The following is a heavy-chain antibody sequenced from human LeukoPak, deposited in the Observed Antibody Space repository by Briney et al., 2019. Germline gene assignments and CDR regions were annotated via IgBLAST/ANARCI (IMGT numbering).Heavy chain of an antibody. V-gene: IGHV4-59*01. Sequence: SETLSLTCTVSGGSISSYYWSWIRQPPGKGLEWIGYIYYSGSTNYNSSLKSRVTISVDTSKNQFSLKLSSVTAADTAVYYCARAGAGEHQWIQLWSLDYWGQGTLVTVSS. D-gene: IGHD5-18*01. CDR3: ARAGAGEHQWIQLWSLDY. CDR2: IYYSGST. J-gene: IGHJ4*02. CDR1: GGSISSYY.